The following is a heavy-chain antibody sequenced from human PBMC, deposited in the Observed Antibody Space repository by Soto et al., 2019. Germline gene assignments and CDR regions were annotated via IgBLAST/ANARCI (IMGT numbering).Heavy chain of an antibody. CDR3: ARDTIAAANWFDP. CDR1: GYTFTSYG. V-gene: IGHV1-18*01. D-gene: IGHD6-13*01. CDR2: ISAYNGNI. Sequence: GASVKVSCKASGYTFTSYGISWVRQAPEQGLEWMGWISAYNGNINYAQKLQGRVTMTTDISTSTAYMELRSLRSDDTAVYYCARDTIAAANWFDPWGQGTLVTVSS. J-gene: IGHJ5*02.